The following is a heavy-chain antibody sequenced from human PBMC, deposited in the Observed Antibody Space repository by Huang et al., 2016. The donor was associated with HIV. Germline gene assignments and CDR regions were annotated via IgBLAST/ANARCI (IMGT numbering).Heavy chain of an antibody. V-gene: IGHV3-30*18. Sequence: QVQLVESGGGVVQPGRSLRLSCAASGLTFRNYGVHWVRQAPGKGLEWVAAISYDGSYQYYSDAVKGRFTSSRDDSQNTLYLQMSSLRAEDTAVYFCAKDREDSAYQLDYWGQGTRVTVSS. CDR3: AKDREDSAYQLDY. CDR1: GLTFRNYG. D-gene: IGHD5-12*01. CDR2: ISYDGSYQ. J-gene: IGHJ4*02.